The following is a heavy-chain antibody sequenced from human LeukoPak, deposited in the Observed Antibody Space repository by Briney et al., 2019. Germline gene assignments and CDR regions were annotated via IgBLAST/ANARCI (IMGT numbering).Heavy chain of an antibody. CDR2: IYYSGST. D-gene: IGHD2-15*01. CDR3: ARDCSGGSCYIDY. CDR1: GGSISSGDYY. Sequence: SETLSLTCTVSGGSISSGDYYWSWIRQPPGKGLEWIGYIYYSGSTYYNPSLKSRVTISVDTSKNQFSLKLSSVTAADTAVYYCARDCSGGSCYIDYWGRGTLVTVSS. V-gene: IGHV4-30-4*08. J-gene: IGHJ4*02.